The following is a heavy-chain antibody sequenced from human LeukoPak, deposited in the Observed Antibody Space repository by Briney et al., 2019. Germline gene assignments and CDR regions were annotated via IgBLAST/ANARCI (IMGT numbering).Heavy chain of an antibody. J-gene: IGHJ4*02. Sequence: SVKVSCKASGGTFSSYAISWVRQAPGQGLEWVGRIIPIFGTANYAQKFKGRVTITTDESTSTAYMELSSLRSEDTAVYYCARGEYSSGYYEVDYWGQGTLVTVSS. V-gene: IGHV1-69*05. CDR2: IIPIFGTA. D-gene: IGHD3-22*01. CDR1: GGTFSSYA. CDR3: ARGEYSSGYYEVDY.